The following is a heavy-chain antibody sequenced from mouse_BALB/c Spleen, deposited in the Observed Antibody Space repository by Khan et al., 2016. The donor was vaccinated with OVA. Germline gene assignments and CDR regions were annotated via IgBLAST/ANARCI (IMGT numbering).Heavy chain of an antibody. V-gene: IGHV6-6*02. CDR2: ISLKSDDSDT. CDR1: GFTFSNYW. J-gene: IGHJ2*01. Sequence: EVQLEESGGGLVQPGGSMKLSCVASGFTFSNYWMNWVRQSPEKGLEWVAEISLKSDDSDTHYAESVKGRFTIYRDDSKSRVYLKMNNLRAEDTGMYYCCILLWGQGTTLTVSS. CDR3: CILL.